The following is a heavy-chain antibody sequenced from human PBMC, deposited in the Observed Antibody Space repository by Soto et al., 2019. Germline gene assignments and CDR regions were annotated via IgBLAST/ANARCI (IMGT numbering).Heavy chain of an antibody. CDR3: ARVNPPYP. Sequence: PGGSLRLSXAASGFTVSSNYMSWVRQAPGKGLEWISFIYSSGTTYYADSVKGRFIISRDNSKNTVSLQMNSLRAEDTAVYYCARVNPPYPWGQGTLVTVSS. CDR2: IYSSGTT. V-gene: IGHV3-53*01. CDR1: GFTVSSNY. J-gene: IGHJ5*02.